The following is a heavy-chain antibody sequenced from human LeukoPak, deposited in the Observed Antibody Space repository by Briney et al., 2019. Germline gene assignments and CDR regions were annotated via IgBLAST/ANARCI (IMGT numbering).Heavy chain of an antibody. D-gene: IGHD6-6*01. Sequence: PSETLSLTFAVYVGSFRGYYWSWIRQPPGKGLEWMGEINHSGSTNYNPSLKSRVTISVDTSKNQFSLKLSSVTAADTGVYYCARALGYSSSEVYNYWGQGTLVTVSS. CDR2: INHSGST. CDR3: ARALGYSSSEVYNY. V-gene: IGHV4-34*01. J-gene: IGHJ4*02. CDR1: VGSFRGYY.